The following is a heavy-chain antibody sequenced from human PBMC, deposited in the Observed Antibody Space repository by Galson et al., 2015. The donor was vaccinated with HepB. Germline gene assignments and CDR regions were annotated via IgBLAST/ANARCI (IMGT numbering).Heavy chain of an antibody. J-gene: IGHJ4*02. D-gene: IGHD2-8*01. CDR1: GYTFSAYY. Sequence: SVKVSCKASGYTFSAYYMHWVRQAPGQGLEWMGWINPNSGGTNYAQRFQGRVTMTRDTSSSTAYMELSGLKSDDAAVYYCATNLAYTYAIVYFDSWGQGTLVTVSS. V-gene: IGHV1-2*02. CDR2: INPNSGGT. CDR3: ATNLAYTYAIVYFDS.